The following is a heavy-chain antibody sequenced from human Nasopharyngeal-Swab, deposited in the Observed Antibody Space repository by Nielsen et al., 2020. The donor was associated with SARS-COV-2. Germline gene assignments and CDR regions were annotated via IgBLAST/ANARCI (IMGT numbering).Heavy chain of an antibody. CDR1: GGTFSSYA. Sequence: SVKVSCKASGGTFSSYAISWVRQAPGQGLEWMGGNIPIFGTANYAQKFQGRVTITADESTSTAYMELSSLRSEDTAVYYCARDSGGIVVVPAAPWHYMGVWGKGTTVTVSS. D-gene: IGHD2-2*01. CDR2: NIPIFGTA. CDR3: ARDSGGIVVVPAAPWHYMGV. J-gene: IGHJ6*03. V-gene: IGHV1-69*13.